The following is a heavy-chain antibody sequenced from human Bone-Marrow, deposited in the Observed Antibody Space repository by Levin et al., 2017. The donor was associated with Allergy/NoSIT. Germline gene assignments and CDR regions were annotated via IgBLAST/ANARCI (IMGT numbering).Heavy chain of an antibody. J-gene: IGHJ3*02. D-gene: IGHD2-2*01. V-gene: IGHV1-69*04. Sequence: RASVKVSCKASGGTFSSYAISWVRQAPGQGLEWMGRIIPILGIANYAQKFQGRVTITADKSTSTAYMELSSLRSEDTAVYYCARDRNIVVVPADAFDIWGQGTMVTVSS. CDR2: IIPILGIA. CDR3: ARDRNIVVVPADAFDI. CDR1: GGTFSSYA.